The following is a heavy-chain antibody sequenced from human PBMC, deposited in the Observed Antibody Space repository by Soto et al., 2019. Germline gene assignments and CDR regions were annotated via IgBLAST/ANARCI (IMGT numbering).Heavy chain of an antibody. D-gene: IGHD1-26*01. CDR2: IIPIFGTA. J-gene: IGHJ3*01. Sequence: QVQLVQSGAEVKKPGSSVTVSCKASGGTFSSYAISWVRQAPGQGLEWIGGIIPIFGTANYAQKFQGRVTITEGKSPSTAYVGLSSLRSEDTAGYHCARSHPTGSYDHEGAFDLWGQGTMGTVSS. CDR3: ARSHPTGSYDHEGAFDL. CDR1: GGTFSSYA. V-gene: IGHV1-69*06.